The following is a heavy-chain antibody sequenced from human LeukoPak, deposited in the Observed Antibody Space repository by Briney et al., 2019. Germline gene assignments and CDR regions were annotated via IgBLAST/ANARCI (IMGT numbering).Heavy chain of an antibody. CDR1: GFTFSSYS. D-gene: IGHD6-19*01. J-gene: IGHJ4*02. CDR3: ASHGTGYSSGWYNNFDY. V-gene: IGHV3-21*01. CDR2: ISSSSSYI. Sequence: GGSLRLSCAASGFTFSSYSMNWVCQAPGKGLEWVSSISSSSSYIYYADSVKGRFTISRDNARNSLYLQMNSLRAEDTAVYYCASHGTGYSSGWYNNFDYWGQGTLVTVSS.